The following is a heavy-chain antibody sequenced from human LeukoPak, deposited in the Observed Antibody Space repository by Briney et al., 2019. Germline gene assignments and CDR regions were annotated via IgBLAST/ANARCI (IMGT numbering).Heavy chain of an antibody. CDR2: INSDGSST. CDR3: AGLDGSGRGFDP. D-gene: IGHD3-10*01. CDR1: GFTFSSYW. Sequence: GGSLRLSCAASGFTFSSYWMHWVRQAPGKGLVWVSRINSDGSSTSYADSVKGRFTISRDNSKNTLYLQMNSPRAEDTAVYYCAGLDGSGRGFDPWGQGTLVTVSS. V-gene: IGHV3-74*01. J-gene: IGHJ5*02.